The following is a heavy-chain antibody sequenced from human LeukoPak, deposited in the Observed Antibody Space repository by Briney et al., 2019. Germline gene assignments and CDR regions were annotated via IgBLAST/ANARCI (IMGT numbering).Heavy chain of an antibody. CDR2: IYYSGGT. D-gene: IGHD6-25*01. CDR1: GGSISSYY. V-gene: IGHV4-59*01. J-gene: IGHJ4*02. CDR3: AATLIAATFDY. Sequence: LETLSLTCTVSGGSISSYYWSWIRQPPGKGLEWMGYIYYSGGTNYNPSLKSRVTISVDTSKNQFSLKLSSVTAADTAVYYCAATLIAATFDYWGQGTLVTVSS.